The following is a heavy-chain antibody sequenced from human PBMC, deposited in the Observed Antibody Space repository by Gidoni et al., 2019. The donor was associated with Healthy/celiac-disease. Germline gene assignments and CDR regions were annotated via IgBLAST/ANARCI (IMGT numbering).Heavy chain of an antibody. D-gene: IGHD4-17*01. Sequence: QVQLQQWGAGLLKPSETLSLTCAVYGGSFSGYYWSWIRQPPGKGLEWIGEINHSGSTNYNPSLKSRVTISVDTSKNQFSLKLSSVTAADTAVYYCARGGSPGTVTTARGLLEFDYWGQGTLVTVSS. CDR2: INHSGST. V-gene: IGHV4-34*01. J-gene: IGHJ4*02. CDR1: GGSFSGYY. CDR3: ARGGSPGTVTTARGLLEFDY.